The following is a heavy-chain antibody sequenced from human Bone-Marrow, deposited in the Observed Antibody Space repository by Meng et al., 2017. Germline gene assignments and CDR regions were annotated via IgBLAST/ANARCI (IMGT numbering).Heavy chain of an antibody. CDR2: INSDGSST. CDR3: ARTRGVGAVIR. J-gene: IGHJ4*02. D-gene: IGHD1-26*01. V-gene: IGHV3-74*01. CDR1: GFSFSSYL. Sequence: LLVTSGVSLVLPGGSLSISCAAAGFSFSSYLMNWVQQAPGKGLVWVSRINSDGSSTSYADSVKGRFTISRDNAKNTLYLQMNSLRAEDTAVYYCARTRGVGAVIRWGQGTLVTVSS.